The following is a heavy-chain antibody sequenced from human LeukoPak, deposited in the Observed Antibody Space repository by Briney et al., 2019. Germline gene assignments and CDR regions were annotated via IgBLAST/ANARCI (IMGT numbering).Heavy chain of an antibody. J-gene: IGHJ3*02. V-gene: IGHV1-18*01. CDR2: ISAYNGNT. CDR3: ARSSGSYPHDAFDI. D-gene: IGHD1-26*01. Sequence: GASVKVSCKASGYTFTSYGISWVRQAPGQGLEWMGWISAYNGNTNYAQKLQGRVTMTTDTSTSTAYMELRSLRSDDTAVYYCARSSGSYPHDAFDIWGQGTMVTVSS. CDR1: GYTFTSYG.